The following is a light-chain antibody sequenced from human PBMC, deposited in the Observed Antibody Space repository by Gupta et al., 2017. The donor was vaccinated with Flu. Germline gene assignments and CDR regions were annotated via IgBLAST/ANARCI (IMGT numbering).Light chain of an antibody. CDR2: DDR. V-gene: IGLV3-21*02. CDR1: TIGIKS. CDR3: QVCGNGHVV. J-gene: IGLJ2*01. Sequence: SYVLTQPPPVSVAPGPTARISCGGTTIGIKSGHWYRQKPGRDPVLVVYDDRDRAAGIPERLSGSNSGNTATLTISRVAAGDEADYYCQVCGNGHVVFGGGTRVTVL.